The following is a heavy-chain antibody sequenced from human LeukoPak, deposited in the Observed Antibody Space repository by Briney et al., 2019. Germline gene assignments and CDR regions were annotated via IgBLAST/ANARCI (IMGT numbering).Heavy chain of an antibody. D-gene: IGHD2-2*01. CDR1: GFTFSSYE. CDR2: ISSSSSYI. J-gene: IGHJ5*02. V-gene: IGHV3-21*01. Sequence: GGSLRLSCAASGFTFSSYEMNWVRQAPGKGLEWVSSISSSSSYIYYADSVKGRFTISRDNAKNSLYLQMNSLRAEDTAVYYCARYVVVPATAFDPWGQGTLVTVSS. CDR3: ARYVVVPATAFDP.